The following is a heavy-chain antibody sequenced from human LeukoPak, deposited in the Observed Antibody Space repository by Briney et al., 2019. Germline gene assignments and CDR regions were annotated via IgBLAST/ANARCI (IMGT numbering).Heavy chain of an antibody. V-gene: IGHV4-34*01. CDR2: INHSGST. Sequence: SETLSLTCAVYGGSFSGYYWSWIRQPPGKGLEWIGEINHSGSTNYNPSLKSRVTISVDTSKNQFSLKLSSVTAADTAVYYCARAEYSSGWYGNYFDYWGQGTLVTVSS. D-gene: IGHD6-19*01. CDR3: ARAEYSSGWYGNYFDY. J-gene: IGHJ4*02. CDR1: GGSFSGYY.